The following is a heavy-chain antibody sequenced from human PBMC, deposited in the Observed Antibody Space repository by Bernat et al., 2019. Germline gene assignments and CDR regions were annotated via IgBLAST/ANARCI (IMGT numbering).Heavy chain of an antibody. CDR3: AKDRTTVTTLAFDI. V-gene: IGHV3-23*01. Sequence: EVQLLESGGDLVQPGGSLRLSCAASGFTFNSYAMGWVRQVPGKGLEWVSAISNGGRSTYYADSVKGRFTISRDNSKNTMYLQMNSLRAEDTAVYYCAKDRTTVTTLAFDIWGQGTMVTVSS. CDR2: ISNGGRST. CDR1: GFTFNSYA. D-gene: IGHD4-17*01. J-gene: IGHJ3*02.